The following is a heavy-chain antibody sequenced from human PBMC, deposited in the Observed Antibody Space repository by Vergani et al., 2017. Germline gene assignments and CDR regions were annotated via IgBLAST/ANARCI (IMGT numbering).Heavy chain of an antibody. CDR1: GFTFSSYW. D-gene: IGHD3-10*01. V-gene: IGHV3-74*01. J-gene: IGHJ4*02. CDR3: ARSQAPAVLLWFGELFPPDY. Sequence: EVQLVESGGGLVQPGGSLRLSCAASGFTFSSYWMHWVRQAPGKGLVWVSRINSDGSSTSYADSVKGRFTISRDNAKNTLYLQMNSLRAEYTAVDYCARSQAPAVLLWFGELFPPDYGGKGTLVTVSS. CDR2: INSDGSST.